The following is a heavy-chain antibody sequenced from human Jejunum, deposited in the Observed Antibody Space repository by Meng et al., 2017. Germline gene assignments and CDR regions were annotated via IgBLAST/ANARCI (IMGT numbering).Heavy chain of an antibody. CDR2: IYYSGST. CDR3: ARVNWTSSYWYFDL. Sequence: GPMMVKPSRTRSPPCTVSGAYMSSGNYYWTWIRQHPGKGLEWIGYIYYSGSTYYNPSLQSLVTISIDMSENQFSLKLTSVTAADTAVYYCARVNWTSSYWYFDLWGRGTLVTVSS. D-gene: IGHD1-1*01. J-gene: IGHJ2*01. V-gene: IGHV4-31*01. CDR1: GAYMSSGNYY.